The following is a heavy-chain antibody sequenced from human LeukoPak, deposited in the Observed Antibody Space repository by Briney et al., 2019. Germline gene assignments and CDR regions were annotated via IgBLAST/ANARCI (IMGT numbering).Heavy chain of an antibody. V-gene: IGHV4-39*01. D-gene: IGHD1-26*01. CDR3: ARGLFGAISPLGY. J-gene: IGHJ4*02. Sequence: PSETLSLTCTVSGGSISSGDYYWGWIRQPPGKGLEWIGNIYYSGSTYYNPSLKSRVTISVDTSKNQFSLKLSSVTAADTAVYYCARGLFGAISPLGYWGQGTLVTVSS. CDR1: GGSISSGDYY. CDR2: IYYSGST.